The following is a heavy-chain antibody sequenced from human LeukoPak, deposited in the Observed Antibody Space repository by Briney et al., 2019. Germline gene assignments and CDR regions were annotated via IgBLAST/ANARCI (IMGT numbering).Heavy chain of an antibody. CDR2: IYYSGST. Sequence: SQTLSLTCTVSAGSISSGDYDWSRIRQPPGKGLEGIGYIYYSGSTYYNPHLKSRVTISVDTSKNQFSLKVSSVTAADTAVYYCARMAAGGYYYYMDVWGKGTTVTVSS. CDR3: ARMAAGGYYYYMDV. CDR1: AGSISSGDYD. D-gene: IGHD3-10*01. J-gene: IGHJ6*03. V-gene: IGHV4-30-4*08.